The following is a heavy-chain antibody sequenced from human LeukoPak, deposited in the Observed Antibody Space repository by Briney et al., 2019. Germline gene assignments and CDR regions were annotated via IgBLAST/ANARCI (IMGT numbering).Heavy chain of an antibody. D-gene: IGHD4-17*01. CDR3: ATIYGDFSDFDY. CDR2: ITHHGRT. Sequence: PGGSLRLSCAASGFTFSSYSMNWVRQPPGKGLEWIGEITHHGRTNYNPSLKSRVTISVDTSKNQFSLKLSSVAAADTAVYYCATIYGDFSDFDYWGQGTLVTVSS. J-gene: IGHJ4*02. V-gene: IGHV4-34*08. CDR1: GFTFSSYS.